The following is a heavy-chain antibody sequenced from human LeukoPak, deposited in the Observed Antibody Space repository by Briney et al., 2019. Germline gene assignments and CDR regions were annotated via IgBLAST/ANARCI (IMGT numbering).Heavy chain of an antibody. CDR1: GFPFSSYG. V-gene: IGHV3-23*01. D-gene: IGHD3-10*01. CDR3: AILRGRVTPGDY. Sequence: PGGSLRLSCAASGFPFSSYGMSWARQAPGKGLEWVSTINADGGSTFYADSVEGRFTISRDNSKNTLSLPLNSLRAEDTALYYCAILRGRVTPGDYWGQGTLVTVSS. J-gene: IGHJ4*02. CDR2: INADGGST.